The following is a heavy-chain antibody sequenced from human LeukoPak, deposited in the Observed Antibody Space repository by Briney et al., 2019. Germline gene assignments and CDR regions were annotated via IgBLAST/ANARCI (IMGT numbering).Heavy chain of an antibody. CDR1: GFTFSDHY. CDR2: ISSSGDYT. D-gene: IGHD3-10*01. Sequence: GGSLRLSCAASGFTFSDHYMSWIRQAPGRGPEWVACISSSGDYTDYADSMKGRFTISRDNAKRSLHLHMNSLRAEDTAMYICAREGVRGSQALDAFDIWGQGTMVTVSS. V-gene: IGHV3-11*05. CDR3: AREGVRGSQALDAFDI. J-gene: IGHJ3*02.